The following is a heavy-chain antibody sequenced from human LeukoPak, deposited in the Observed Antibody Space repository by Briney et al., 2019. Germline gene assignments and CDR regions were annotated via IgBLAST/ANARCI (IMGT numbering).Heavy chain of an antibody. CDR2: IKQDGSEK. V-gene: IGHV3-7*04. Sequence: PGGSLRLSCAASGFTFSSYWMSWVRQAPGKGLEWVANIKQDGSEKYYVDSVKGRFTISRDNAKNSLYLQMNSLRAEDTAVYYGARASEQQRDAFDIWGQGTMVTVSS. D-gene: IGHD6-13*01. CDR3: ARASEQQRDAFDI. CDR1: GFTFSSYW. J-gene: IGHJ3*02.